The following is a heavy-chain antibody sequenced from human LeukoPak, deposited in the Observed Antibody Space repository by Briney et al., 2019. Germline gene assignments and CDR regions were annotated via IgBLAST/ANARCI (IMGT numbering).Heavy chain of an antibody. D-gene: IGHD3-10*01. Sequence: GESLKISCKGSGYSFTSYWIGWVRQMPGKGLEWMGIIYPGDSDTTYSPSFQGQVTISADKSISTAYLQWSALKASDTAMYYCARGGYYGSGSYYTFDYWGQGTLVTVSS. CDR2: IYPGDSDT. J-gene: IGHJ4*02. CDR3: ARGGYYGSGSYYTFDY. V-gene: IGHV5-51*01. CDR1: GYSFTSYW.